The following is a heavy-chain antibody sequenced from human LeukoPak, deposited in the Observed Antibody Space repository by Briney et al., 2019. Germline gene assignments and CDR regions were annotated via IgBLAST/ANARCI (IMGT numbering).Heavy chain of an antibody. J-gene: IGHJ4*02. CDR3: ARDLRTATAQGTAFDY. CDR1: GYTFTNYG. D-gene: IGHD5/OR15-5a*01. V-gene: IGHV1-18*01. Sequence: ASVKVSCKPSGYTFTNYGISWVRQAPGQGLEWMGWISAYNGNTNYAQKFQGRVTMTTVTSTSTAYMELRSLRSDDTAVYYCARDLRTATAQGTAFDYWGQGTLVTVSS. CDR2: ISAYNGNT.